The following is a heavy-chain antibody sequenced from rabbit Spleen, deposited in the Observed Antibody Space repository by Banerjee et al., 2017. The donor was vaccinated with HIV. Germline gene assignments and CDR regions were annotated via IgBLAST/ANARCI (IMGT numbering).Heavy chain of an antibody. V-gene: IGHV1S47*01. CDR2: IDPLFGST. CDR1: GFDFSDCG. Sequence: QLVESGGGLVQPGGSLKLSCKASGFDFSDCGVTWVRQAPGKGLEWIGYIDPLFGSTYYANWVNGRFSISRENAQNTVFLQMTSLTAADTATYFCARDGAGGSYFALWGPGTLVTVS. D-gene: IGHD8-1*01. CDR3: ARDGAGGSYFAL. J-gene: IGHJ4*01.